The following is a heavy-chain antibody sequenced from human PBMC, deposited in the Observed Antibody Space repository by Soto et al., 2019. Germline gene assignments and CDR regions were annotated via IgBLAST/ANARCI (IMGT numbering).Heavy chain of an antibody. CDR2: IYYSGST. J-gene: IGHJ6*02. CDR1: SGSLSRGRYY. CDR3: ARDSEPNSGNNYYYYGMDV. D-gene: IGHD6-13*01. Sequence: PSETLSLTCTVSSGSLSRGRYYWNWLRQPPGKGLEWIGYIYYSGSTYYNPSLKSRVTISVDTSNNQFSLKLSSVTAADTAVYYCARDSEPNSGNNYYYYGMDVWGQGTTVTVSS. V-gene: IGHV4-31*03.